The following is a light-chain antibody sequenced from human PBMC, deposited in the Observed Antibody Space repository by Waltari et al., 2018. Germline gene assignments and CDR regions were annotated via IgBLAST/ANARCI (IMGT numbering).Light chain of an antibody. CDR1: DNIRTS. CDR2: GAS. J-gene: IGKJ1*01. V-gene: IGKV3-15*01. Sequence: EIVMTQSPGTLSVSPGARATLSCRASDNIRTSLAWYQQKPGQAPRVLIHGASARATGIPARFSGSGSGTEFSLTISGLQSEDFAVYFCQQYNNWPGTFGQGTKVEMK. CDR3: QQYNNWPGT.